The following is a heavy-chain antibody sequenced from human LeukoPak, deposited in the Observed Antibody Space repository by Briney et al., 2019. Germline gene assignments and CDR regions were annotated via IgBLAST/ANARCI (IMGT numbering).Heavy chain of an antibody. CDR2: IYPGDSDT. J-gene: IGHJ6*03. CDR1: GYSFTSYW. Sequence: GESLKISCKGSGYSFTSYWIGWVRQMPGKGLEWMGIIYPGDSDTRYSPSFQGQVTISADKSISTAYLQWSSLKASDTAMYYCARPRRGSAPYYYYYMDVWGKGTTVTVS. D-gene: IGHD3-10*01. V-gene: IGHV5-51*01. CDR3: ARPRRGSAPYYYYYMDV.